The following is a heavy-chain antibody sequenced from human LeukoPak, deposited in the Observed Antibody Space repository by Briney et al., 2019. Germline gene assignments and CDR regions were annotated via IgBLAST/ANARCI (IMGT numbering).Heavy chain of an antibody. Sequence: PGGSLRLSCAACGFTFSNYWVHWVRQAPGKGRVWVSRINRDGSTTNYADSVKGRFTVSRANAKNTLNWQMNSLRTEESAVYYCARDMMSGVSSEIDFWGQGTLVTVSS. J-gene: IGHJ4*02. CDR1: GFTFSNYW. CDR3: ARDMMSGVSSEIDF. V-gene: IGHV3-74*01. D-gene: IGHD5/OR15-5a*01. CDR2: INRDGSTT.